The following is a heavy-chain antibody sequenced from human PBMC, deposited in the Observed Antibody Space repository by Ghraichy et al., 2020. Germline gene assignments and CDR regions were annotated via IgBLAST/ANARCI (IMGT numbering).Heavy chain of an antibody. J-gene: IGHJ4*02. CDR2: INQDGSEK. D-gene: IGHD1-14*01. V-gene: IGHV3-7*03. Sequence: GGSLRLSCTASEFTFKIYWMSWVRQAPGKGLEWVANINQDGSEKIYVDSVKGRFSISRDNAKNSLDLQMNSLRAEDSAVYYCARGGYYFDYWGQGTLVTVSS. CDR3: ARGGYYFDY. CDR1: EFTFKIYW.